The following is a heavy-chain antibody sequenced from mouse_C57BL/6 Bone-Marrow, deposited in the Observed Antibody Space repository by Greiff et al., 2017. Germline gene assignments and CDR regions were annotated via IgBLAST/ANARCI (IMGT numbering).Heavy chain of an antibody. Sequence: EVQLVESGAELVRPGASVKLSCTASGFNIKDDYMHWVKQRPEQGLEWIGWIDPENGDTEYASKFQGKATITADTSSNTAYLQLSSLTSEDTAVYYCTTFIYCCSSFFAYWGQGTLVTVSA. CDR1: GFNIKDDY. CDR2: IDPENGDT. CDR3: TTFIYCCSSFFAY. V-gene: IGHV14-4*01. D-gene: IGHD1-1*01. J-gene: IGHJ3*01.